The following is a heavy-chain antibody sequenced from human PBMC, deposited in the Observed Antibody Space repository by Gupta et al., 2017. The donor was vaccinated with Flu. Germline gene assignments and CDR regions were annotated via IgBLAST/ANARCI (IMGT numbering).Heavy chain of an antibody. D-gene: IGHD2-21*02. Sequence: QVQLVQSGAEVTKPGASVKVSCKASGYTFTDYLLPWVRQAPGQGLEWMGWINPNRGGTHYAQKFQVRCTLTRDTSSGTANMELSSLGSDDTAVYCCARSVGPYCGGDCYSSYYYYGMDVWGQGTTVTVSS. CDR3: ARSVGPYCGGDCYSSYYYYGMDV. V-gene: IGHV1-2*02. J-gene: IGHJ6*02. CDR2: INPNRGGT. CDR1: GYTFTDYL.